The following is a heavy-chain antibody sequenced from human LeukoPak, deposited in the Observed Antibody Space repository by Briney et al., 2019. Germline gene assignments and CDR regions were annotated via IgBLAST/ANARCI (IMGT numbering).Heavy chain of an antibody. Sequence: PGGSLRLSCAASGFTFSFYAMTWVRQAPGKGLEWVSATSGSGGSTYYADSVKGRFTISRDNYKNTLYLQMNSLRAEDTAVYYCAKGLLEYSRSSGYYYYGMDVWGQGTTVTVSS. CDR2: TSGSGGST. V-gene: IGHV3-23*01. CDR1: GFTFSFYA. CDR3: AKGLLEYSRSSGYYYYGMDV. J-gene: IGHJ6*02. D-gene: IGHD6-6*01.